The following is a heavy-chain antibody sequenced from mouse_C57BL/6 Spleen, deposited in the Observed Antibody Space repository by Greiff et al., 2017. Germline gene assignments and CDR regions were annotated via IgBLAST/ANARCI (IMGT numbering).Heavy chain of an antibody. CDR1: GFTFSSYG. CDR3: ARQKDYDGAWFAY. V-gene: IGHV5-6*01. Sequence: VQLKESGGDLVKPGGSLKLSCAASGFTFSSYGMSWVRQTPDKRLEWVATISSGGSYTYYPDSVKGRFTISRDNAKNTLYLQMSSLKSEDTAMYYCARQKDYDGAWFAYWGQGTLVTVSA. D-gene: IGHD2-4*01. J-gene: IGHJ3*01. CDR2: ISSGGSYT.